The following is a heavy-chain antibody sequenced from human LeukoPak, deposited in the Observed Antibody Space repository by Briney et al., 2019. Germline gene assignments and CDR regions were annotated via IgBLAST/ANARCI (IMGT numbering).Heavy chain of an antibody. V-gene: IGHV4-4*07. CDR2: IYIGGST. CDR1: GVSISSYY. Sequence: SETPSLTRSLPGVSISSYYWSWVRQPAGKGLEWIGRIYIGGSTNYNPSLKSRVTIPVDTSKNQFSLRLSSVTAADTAVYYCARSWLNQPCNWFDPWGQGTLVTVSS. CDR3: ARSWLNQPCNWFDP. J-gene: IGHJ5*02. D-gene: IGHD3-22*01.